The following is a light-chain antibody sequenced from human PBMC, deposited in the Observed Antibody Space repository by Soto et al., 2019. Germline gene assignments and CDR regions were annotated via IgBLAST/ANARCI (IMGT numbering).Light chain of an antibody. J-gene: IGLJ3*02. V-gene: IGLV4-60*02. CDR1: SGHSTYI. CDR3: ETWDSNSWV. Sequence: QLVLTHSSSASASLGSSVKFTCTLSSGHSTYIIAWHQQQPGKAPRYLMKREGSGSYNKGSGVPDRFSGSSSGADRYLTISNLQFEDESDYYCETWDSNSWVFGGGTKLTVL. CDR2: REGSGSY.